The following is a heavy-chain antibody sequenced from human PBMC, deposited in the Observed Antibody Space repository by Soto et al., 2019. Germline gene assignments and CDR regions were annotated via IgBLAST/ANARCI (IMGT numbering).Heavy chain of an antibody. CDR2: IIPIVDIP. J-gene: IGHJ6*02. CDR1: GGTFSRYT. V-gene: IGHV1-69*02. CDR3: ASHFTGVLVLGTSPPGGDNYGWDV. D-gene: IGHD2-15*01. Sequence: QVQLVQSGAEVKKPGSSVKVSCKASGGTFSRYTFTWVRQDPGQGLEWMGRIIPIVDIPNYAQNFQGRVTITADKSTSTAYMELSSLTSDDTAVYYCASHFTGVLVLGTSPPGGDNYGWDVWGQGTTVSVS.